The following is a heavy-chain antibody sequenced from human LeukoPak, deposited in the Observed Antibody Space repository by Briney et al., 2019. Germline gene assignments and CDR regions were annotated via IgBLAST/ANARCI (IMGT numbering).Heavy chain of an antibody. V-gene: IGHV3-23*01. CDR2: ISPSGHST. J-gene: IGHJ6*03. CDR1: GFTFSSYG. CDR3: AKDGGEYYDILTGYYPRLYYMDV. Sequence: GGSLRLSCGASGFTFSSYGMHWVRQAPGKGLEWASAISPSGHSTYYADSVKGRFTISRDNSKNTLYLEMNSLRAEDTAVYYCAKDGGEYYDILTGYYPRLYYMDVWGKGTTVTISS. D-gene: IGHD3-9*01.